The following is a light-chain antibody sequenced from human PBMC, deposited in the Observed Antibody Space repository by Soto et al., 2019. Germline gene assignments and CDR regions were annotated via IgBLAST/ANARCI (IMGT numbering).Light chain of an antibody. Sequence: QLVLTQSPSASASLGASVKLTCTLSSGHSSYAIAWHQQQPEKGPRYLMNLNSDGSHTKADGIPDRFSGSSSGAERYLAISSLQSEDEADYYCQTWGPGFYVFGTGTKVTVL. CDR3: QTWGPGFYV. V-gene: IGLV4-69*01. CDR2: LNSDGSH. J-gene: IGLJ1*01. CDR1: SGHSSYA.